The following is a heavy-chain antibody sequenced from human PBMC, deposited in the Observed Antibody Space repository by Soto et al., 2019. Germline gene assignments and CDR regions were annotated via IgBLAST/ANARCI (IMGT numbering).Heavy chain of an antibody. D-gene: IGHD1-7*01. CDR1: GDSFSSNSAA. J-gene: IGHJ6*02. Sequence: PSQTLSLTCAISGDSFSSNSAAWNWIRQSPSRGLEWLGRTYYRSKWYNDYAVSVKSRITINPDTSKNQFSLQLNSVTPEDTAVYYCARADWNYVGYYYYYYGMDVWGQGTTVTVSS. CDR3: ARADWNYVGYYYYYYGMDV. CDR2: TYYRSKWYN. V-gene: IGHV6-1*01.